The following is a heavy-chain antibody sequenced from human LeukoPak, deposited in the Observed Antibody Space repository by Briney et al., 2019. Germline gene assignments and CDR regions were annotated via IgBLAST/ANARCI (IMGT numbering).Heavy chain of an antibody. CDR2: IRYDGSNK. D-gene: IGHD2-15*01. Sequence: GGSLRLSCAASGFTFSSYGMHWVRQAPGKGLELVAFIRYDGSNKYYADSVKGRFTISRDNSKNTLYLRMNSLRAEDTAIYYCVKRIVVVVAATYYWGQGTLVTVSS. CDR1: GFTFSSYG. V-gene: IGHV3-30*02. J-gene: IGHJ4*02. CDR3: VKRIVVVVAATYY.